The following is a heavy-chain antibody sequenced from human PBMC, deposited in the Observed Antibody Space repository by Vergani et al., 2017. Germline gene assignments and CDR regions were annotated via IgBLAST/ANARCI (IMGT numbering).Heavy chain of an antibody. CDR1: GCTFSSYG. CDR3: AKGTYSGSYYRDDY. Sequence: QVQLVESGGGVVQPGGSLRLSCAASGCTFSSYGMHWVRQAPGKGLEWVAFIRYDGSNKYYADSVKGRFTISRDNSKNTLYLQMNSLRAEDTAVYYCAKGTYSGSYYRDDYWGQGTLVTVSS. CDR2: IRYDGSNK. V-gene: IGHV3-30*02. D-gene: IGHD1-26*01. J-gene: IGHJ4*02.